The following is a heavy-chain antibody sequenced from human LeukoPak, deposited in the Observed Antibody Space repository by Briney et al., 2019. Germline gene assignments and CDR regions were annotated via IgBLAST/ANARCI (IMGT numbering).Heavy chain of an antibody. CDR2: IRYDGSNK. CDR1: GFTFSSYG. J-gene: IGHJ4*02. V-gene: IGHV3-30*02. Sequence: PGGSLRLSCAASGFTFSSYGTHWVRQAPGKGLEWVAFIRYDGSNKYYADSVKGRFTISRDNSKNTLYLQMDSLRAEDTAVYYCAKGPKLYSSSWMSDYWGQGTLVTVSS. D-gene: IGHD6-13*01. CDR3: AKGPKLYSSSWMSDY.